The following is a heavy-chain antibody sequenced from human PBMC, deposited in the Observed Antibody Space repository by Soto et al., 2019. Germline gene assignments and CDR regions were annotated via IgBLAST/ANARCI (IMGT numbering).Heavy chain of an antibody. Sequence: VSVPGSCKRSGYTLTDNYVGWVRQAPGQGLEWMGIIDPSGGSRIYAQKFQGRVTMTSDTSTSTMYIELSNLRSEDTAVFYCARVHGTYYDTLTGLWGGHFDYWGQGTQVTVSS. D-gene: IGHD3-9*01. V-gene: IGHV1-46*03. CDR3: ARVHGTYYDTLTGLWGGHFDY. J-gene: IGHJ4*02. CDR1: GYTLTDNY. CDR2: IDPSGGSR.